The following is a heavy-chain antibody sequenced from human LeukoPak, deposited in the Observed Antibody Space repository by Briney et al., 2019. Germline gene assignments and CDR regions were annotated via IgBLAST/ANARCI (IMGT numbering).Heavy chain of an antibody. V-gene: IGHV3-74*01. CDR3: ARAGIDYGDYWTRFDY. CDR1: GFTFSSYW. D-gene: IGHD4-17*01. CDR2: INSDGGST. Sequence: GGSLRLSCAASGFTFSSYWMHWVRQAPGKGLVWVSRINSDGGSTTYADSVKGRFTISRDNAKNTLYLQMNSLRVEDTAVYYCARAGIDYGDYWTRFDYWGQGTLVTVSS. J-gene: IGHJ4*02.